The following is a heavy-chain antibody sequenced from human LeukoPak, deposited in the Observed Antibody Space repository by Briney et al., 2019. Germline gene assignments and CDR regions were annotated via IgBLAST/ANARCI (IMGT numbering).Heavy chain of an antibody. D-gene: IGHD2/OR15-2a*01. CDR2: VSGTSGYM. CDR3: ARKNFFDY. J-gene: IGHJ4*02. CDR1: GFIFSTYT. V-gene: IGHV3-21*01. Sequence: GGSLRLSCAASGFIFSTYTMSWVRQAPGKGLEWVSSVSGTSGYMYYADSVKGRFTISRDNSKNSLYLQMNSLRAEDTAVYYCARKNFFDYWGQGTLVTVSS.